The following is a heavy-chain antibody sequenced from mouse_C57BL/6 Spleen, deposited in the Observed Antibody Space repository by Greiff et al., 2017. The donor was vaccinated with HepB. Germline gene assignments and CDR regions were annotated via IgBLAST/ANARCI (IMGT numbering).Heavy chain of an antibody. J-gene: IGHJ4*01. D-gene: IGHD1-1*01. V-gene: IGHV1-64*01. CDR1: GYTFTSYG. CDR2: IHPNSGST. CDR3: ARSPYYDGSRPRAMDD. Sequence: QVQLQQPGAALVKLGASVKLSCKASGYTFTSYGMHGVKQRPGQGREWIGMIHPNSGSTNYNEKFKSKATLTVDKSTSTAYMQLSSLTSEDSAVYYCARSPYYDGSRPRAMDDWGPGTSVTVSS.